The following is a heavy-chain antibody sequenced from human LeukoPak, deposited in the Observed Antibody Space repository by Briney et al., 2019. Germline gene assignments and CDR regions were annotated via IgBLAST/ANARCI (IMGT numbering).Heavy chain of an antibody. Sequence: PSETLSLTCTVSGGSISSSSYYWGWIRQPPGKGLEWIGSIYYSGSTYYNPFLKSRVTISVDTSKNQFSLKLSSVTAADTAVYYCARQVLGITGTTHDAFDIWGQGTVVTVSS. D-gene: IGHD1-20*01. CDR1: GGSISSSSYY. J-gene: IGHJ3*02. CDR2: IYYSGST. V-gene: IGHV4-39*01. CDR3: ARQVLGITGTTHDAFDI.